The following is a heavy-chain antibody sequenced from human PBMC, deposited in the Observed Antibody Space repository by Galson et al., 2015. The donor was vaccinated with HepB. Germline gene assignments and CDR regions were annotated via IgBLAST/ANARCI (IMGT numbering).Heavy chain of an antibody. D-gene: IGHD2-15*01. Sequence: QSGAEVKRPGNSLKISCKTSGFDFPTHWIAWVRQRPGKGLEWMGIIFPGDSDSIYSPSFEGQVTMSVDKSISTAYLHWGSLKASDTAVYYCARQADMVAPFDCWGQGTLVTVSS. CDR2: IFPGDSDS. CDR3: ARQADMVAPFDC. V-gene: IGHV5-51*01. J-gene: IGHJ4*02. CDR1: GFDFPTHW.